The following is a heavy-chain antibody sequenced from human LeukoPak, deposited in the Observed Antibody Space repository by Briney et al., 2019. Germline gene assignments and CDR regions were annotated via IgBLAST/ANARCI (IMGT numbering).Heavy chain of an antibody. CDR2: IHYTGGT. CDR3: ARGNILSGYCFDF. D-gene: IGHD3-9*01. Sequence: GEIHYTGGTSYNPSLKSRATISIDTSKNQLSLKLSSVTAADTAVYYCARGNILSGYCFDFWGQGALVTVSS. V-gene: IGHV4-34*01. J-gene: IGHJ4*02.